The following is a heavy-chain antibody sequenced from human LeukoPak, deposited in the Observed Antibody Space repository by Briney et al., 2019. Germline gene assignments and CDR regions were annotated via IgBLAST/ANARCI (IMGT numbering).Heavy chain of an antibody. J-gene: IGHJ6*02. CDR2: ISYDGSNK. V-gene: IGHV3-30*18. Sequence: PGGSLRLSCAASGFTFSSYGMHWVRQAPGKGLEWVAVISYDGSNKYYADSVKGRFTISRDNSKNTLYLQMNSLRAEDTAVYYCAKGKSQLWDDYYYYGMDVWGQGTTVTASS. CDR3: AKGKSQLWDDYYYYGMDV. CDR1: GFTFSSYG. D-gene: IGHD5-18*01.